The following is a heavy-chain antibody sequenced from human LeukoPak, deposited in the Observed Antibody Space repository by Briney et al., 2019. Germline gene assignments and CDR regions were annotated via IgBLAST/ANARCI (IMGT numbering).Heavy chain of an antibody. D-gene: IGHD5-12*01. Sequence: GGSLRLSCAASGFTFSTYWMNWYRQAPGKGLEWVSYISGVADVIYYADSVKGRLTISRDNAKNSLYLQMNSLRAEDTAVYYCARDIVATMDGSFSGMDVWGQGTTVTVSS. J-gene: IGHJ6*02. CDR3: ARDIVATMDGSFSGMDV. CDR1: GFTFSTYW. V-gene: IGHV3-48*04. CDR2: ISGVADVI.